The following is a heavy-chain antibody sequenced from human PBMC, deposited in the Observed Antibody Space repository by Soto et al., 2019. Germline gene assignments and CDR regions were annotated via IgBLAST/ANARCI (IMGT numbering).Heavy chain of an antibody. CDR3: ARDLPSYSYAEGSFDP. CDR2: ISYDGSNK. V-gene: IGHV3-30-3*01. CDR1: GFTFSSYA. D-gene: IGHD5-18*01. Sequence: GGSLRLSCAASGFTFSSYAMHWVRQAPGKGLEWVAVISYDGSNKYYADSVKGRFTISRDNSKNTLYLQMNSLRAEDTAVYYCARDLPSYSYAEGSFDPWGQGTLVTVSS. J-gene: IGHJ5*02.